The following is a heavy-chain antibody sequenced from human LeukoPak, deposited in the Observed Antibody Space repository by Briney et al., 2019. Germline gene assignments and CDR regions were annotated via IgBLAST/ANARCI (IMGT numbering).Heavy chain of an antibody. V-gene: IGHV4-39*07. CDR2: IYYSGST. CDR3: AREGGDYYYMDV. J-gene: IGHJ6*03. CDR1: GGSISSSSYY. Sequence: SETLSLTCTVSGGSISSSSYYWGWIRQPPEKGLEWIGSIYYSGSTYYNPSLKSRVTISVDTSKNQFSLKLSSVTVADTAVYYCAREGGDYYYMDVWGKGTTVTISS. D-gene: IGHD6-25*01.